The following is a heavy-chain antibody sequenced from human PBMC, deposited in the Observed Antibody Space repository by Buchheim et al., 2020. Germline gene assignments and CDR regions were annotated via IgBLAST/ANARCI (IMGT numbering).Heavy chain of an antibody. CDR3: ASGTFESRGYRVDP. J-gene: IGHJ5*02. CDR1: GFTLSSYS. V-gene: IGHV3-48*02. D-gene: IGHD3-22*01. CDR2: ISSSSSGM. Sequence: EVQLVESGGGLVQPGGSLRLSCVASGFTLSSYSMNWVRQAPGKGLKWVSHISSSSSGMYYADSVKGRFTISRDNGKNSLYLQMNSLRDEDTAVYYCASGTFESRGYRVDPWGQGTL.